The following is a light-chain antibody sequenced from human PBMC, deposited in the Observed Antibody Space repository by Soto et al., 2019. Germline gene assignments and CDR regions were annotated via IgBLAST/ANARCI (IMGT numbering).Light chain of an antibody. CDR1: QSVNNN. J-gene: IGKJ4*01. CDR3: QQYNNWHALT. CDR2: NTS. V-gene: IGKV3-15*01. Sequence: EVVMTQSPATLSVSPGERATLSCRASQSVNNNLAWYQQKPGQAPRLLISNTSTRATGIPARFSGSGSGTEFTLTISSLQSEDFAVYYCQQYNNWHALTFGGGTKVEIK.